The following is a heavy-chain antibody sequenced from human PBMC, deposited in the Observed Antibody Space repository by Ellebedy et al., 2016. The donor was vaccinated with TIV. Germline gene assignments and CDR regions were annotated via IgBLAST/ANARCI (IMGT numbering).Heavy chain of an antibody. CDR2: ISWDGGST. Sequence: GGSLRLSXAASGFTFDDYTMHWVRQAPGKGLEWVSLISWDGGSTYYADSVKGRFTISRDNSKNSLYLQMNSLRTEDTALYYCARGRWCSGGSCEAYIDYWGQGTLVTVSS. J-gene: IGHJ4*02. V-gene: IGHV3-43*01. D-gene: IGHD2-15*01. CDR1: GFTFDDYT. CDR3: ARGRWCSGGSCEAYIDY.